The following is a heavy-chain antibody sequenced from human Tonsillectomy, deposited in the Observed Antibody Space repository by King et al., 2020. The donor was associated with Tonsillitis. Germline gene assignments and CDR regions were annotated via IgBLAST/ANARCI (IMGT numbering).Heavy chain of an antibody. CDR1: GGSINSYY. V-gene: IGHV4-4*07. CDR2: IYTSGST. CDR3: ARDDPLYYYDSSGRNDALDI. D-gene: IGHD3-22*01. J-gene: IGHJ3*02. Sequence: VQLQESGPGLVKPSETLSLTCTVSGGSINSYYWSWIRQPAGKGLEWIGRIYTSGSTNYNPSLKSRVTMSVDTSKNQFSLKLSSVTAADTAVYYCARDDPLYYYDSSGRNDALDIWGQGTMVTVSS.